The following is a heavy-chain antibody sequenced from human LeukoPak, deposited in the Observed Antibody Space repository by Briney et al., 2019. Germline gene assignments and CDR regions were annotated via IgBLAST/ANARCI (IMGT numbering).Heavy chain of an antibody. D-gene: IGHD3-10*01. CDR1: GGSISSYY. CDR3: ARDHYYGSGSRSHYFDY. J-gene: IGHJ4*02. CDR2: IYYSGST. Sequence: SETLSLTCTVSGGSISSYYWSWIRQPPGKGLEWIGYIYYSGSTNYNPSLKSRVTISVDTSKNQFSLKLSSVTAADTAVYYCARDHYYGSGSRSHYFDYWGQGTLVTVSS. V-gene: IGHV4-59*12.